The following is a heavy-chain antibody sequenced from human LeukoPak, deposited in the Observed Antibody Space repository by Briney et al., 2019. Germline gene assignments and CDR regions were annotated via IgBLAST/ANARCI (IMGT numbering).Heavy chain of an antibody. V-gene: IGHV1-2*02. Sequence: GASVKVSCKASGYTFTNHPMHWVRQAPGQGLEWMGWINPNSGDTNYVQKFQGRVTMTRDPAISTAYMELRWRRADDTAVEYCSSERPTAYGPFASWAQGPQVPVS. D-gene: IGHD4-17*01. J-gene: IGHJ4*02. CDR2: INPNSGDT. CDR1: GYTFTNHP. CDR3: SSERPTAYGPFAS.